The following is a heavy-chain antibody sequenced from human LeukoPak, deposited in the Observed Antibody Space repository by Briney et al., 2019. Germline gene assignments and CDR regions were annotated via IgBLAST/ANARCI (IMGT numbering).Heavy chain of an antibody. CDR2: INPNSGGT. D-gene: IGHD3-9*01. CDR3: ATSQEDILTGYPEYYYMDV. J-gene: IGHJ6*03. Sequence: GASVKVSCKASGYTFTGYYMHWVRQAPGQGLEWMGWINPNSGGTNYAQKFQGRVTITADKSTSTAYMELSSLRSEDTAVYYCATSQEDILTGYPEYYYMDVWGKGTTVTVSS. CDR1: GYTFTGYY. V-gene: IGHV1-2*02.